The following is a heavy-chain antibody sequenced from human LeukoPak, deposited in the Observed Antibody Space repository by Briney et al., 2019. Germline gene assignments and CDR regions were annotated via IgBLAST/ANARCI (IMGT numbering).Heavy chain of an antibody. V-gene: IGHV4-34*01. Sequence: GSLRLSCAASGFTFSDYYMSWIRQPPGKGLEWIGEINHSGSTNYNPSLRSRVTISVDTSKNQFSLKLSSVTAADTAVYYCARGGAYYGSGSYYKAFDYWGQGTLVTVSS. CDR2: INHSGST. CDR3: ARGGAYYGSGSYYKAFDY. J-gene: IGHJ4*02. CDR1: GFTFSDYY. D-gene: IGHD3-10*01.